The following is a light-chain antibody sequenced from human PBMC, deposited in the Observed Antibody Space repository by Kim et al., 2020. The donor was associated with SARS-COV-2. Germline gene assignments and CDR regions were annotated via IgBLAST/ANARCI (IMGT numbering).Light chain of an antibody. Sequence: SNTISCTGSSSDVGSYNHVSWYQHHPGKAPKVIIYEVTKRPSGISNRFSGSKSGNTASLTISGLLPEDEGDYYCCSSYATSSTFVFGGGTQLTVL. CDR2: EVT. J-gene: IGLJ2*01. V-gene: IGLV2-23*02. CDR3: CSSYATSSTFV. CDR1: SSDVGSYNH.